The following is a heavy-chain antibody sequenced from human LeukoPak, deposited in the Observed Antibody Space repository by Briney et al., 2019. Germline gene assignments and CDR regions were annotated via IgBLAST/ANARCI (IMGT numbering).Heavy chain of an antibody. Sequence: ASVKVSCKVSGYTLTELSMHWVRQAPGKGLEWMGGFDPEDGETIYAQKFQGRVTMTEDTSTDTAYMELSSLRSEDTAVYYCATSEDYYYSSGLGYWGQGTLVTVSS. D-gene: IGHD3-22*01. V-gene: IGHV1-24*01. CDR2: FDPEDGET. CDR1: GYTLTELS. J-gene: IGHJ4*02. CDR3: ATSEDYYYSSGLGY.